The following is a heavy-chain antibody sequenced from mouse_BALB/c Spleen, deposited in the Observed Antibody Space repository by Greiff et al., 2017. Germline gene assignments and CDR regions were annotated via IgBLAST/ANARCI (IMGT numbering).Heavy chain of an antibody. Sequence: VQLQQSGAELAKPGASVKMSCKASGYTFTSYWMHWVKQRPGQGLEWIGYINPSTGYTEYNQKFKDKATLTADKSSSTAYMQLSSLTSEDSAVYYCARERELGLRDAMDYWGQGTSVTVSS. CDR1: GYTFTSYW. CDR3: ARERELGLRDAMDY. CDR2: INPSTGYT. V-gene: IGHV1-7*01. D-gene: IGHD3-1*01. J-gene: IGHJ4*01.